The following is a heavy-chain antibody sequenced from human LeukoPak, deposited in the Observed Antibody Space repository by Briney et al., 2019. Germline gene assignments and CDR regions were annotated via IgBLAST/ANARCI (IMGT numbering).Heavy chain of an antibody. Sequence: ASVKVSCKASGYTFTGYGISWVRQAPGQGLEWMGWISAYNGNTNYAQKLQGRVTMTTDTSTSTAYMELRSLRSDDTAVYYCARDRFIAAAGIVDYWGQGTLVTVSS. CDR3: ARDRFIAAAGIVDY. D-gene: IGHD6-13*01. V-gene: IGHV1-18*01. J-gene: IGHJ4*02. CDR2: ISAYNGNT. CDR1: GYTFTGYG.